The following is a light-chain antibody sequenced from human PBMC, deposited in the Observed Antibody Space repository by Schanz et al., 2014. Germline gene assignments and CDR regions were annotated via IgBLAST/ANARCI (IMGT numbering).Light chain of an antibody. V-gene: IGLV2-23*01. CDR3: CSYAGSSTWV. J-gene: IGLJ3*02. CDR2: EGS. CDR1: SSDDGSYNL. Sequence: QSALTQPASVSGSPGQSITISCTGTSSDDGSYNLVSWYQQHPGKAPKLMIYEGSKRPSGVSNRISGSKSGNTASLTISGVQAEDEADYYCCSYAGSSTWVFGGGTKVTVL.